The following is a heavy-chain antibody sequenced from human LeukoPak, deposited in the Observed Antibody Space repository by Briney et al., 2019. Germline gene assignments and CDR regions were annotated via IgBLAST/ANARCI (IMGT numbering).Heavy chain of an antibody. D-gene: IGHD5-18*01. V-gene: IGHV3-30*02. CDR2: IRYDGSDK. CDR3: AKDPNSRDTAMT. CDR1: GFTFSSYG. J-gene: IGHJ5*02. Sequence: PGGSLRLSCAASGFTFSSYGMHWVRQAPGKGLEWVAFIRYDGSDKYYADSVKGRFTISRDNSKNTLYLQMNSLKAEDTAVYYCAKDPNSRDTAMTWGQGTLVTVSS.